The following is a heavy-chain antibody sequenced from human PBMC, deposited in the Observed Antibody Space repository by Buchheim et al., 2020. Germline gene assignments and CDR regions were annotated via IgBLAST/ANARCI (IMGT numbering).Heavy chain of an antibody. D-gene: IGHD3-22*01. CDR1: GFTFSRYW. V-gene: IGHV3-74*01. J-gene: IGHJ4*02. CDR2: INSDGRST. Sequence: EVQLVESGGGSVQPGGSLRLSCAGSGFTFSRYWMHWVRQAPGKGLVWVSRINSDGRSTTYADSVKGRFTISRDNAKKTRFLQMNSLRAGDTAVYYCASTYDYDTSGYYPFDYWGQGTL. CDR3: ASTYDYDTSGYYPFDY.